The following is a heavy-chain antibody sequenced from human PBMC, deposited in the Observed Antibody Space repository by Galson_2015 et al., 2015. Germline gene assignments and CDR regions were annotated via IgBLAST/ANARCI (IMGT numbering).Heavy chain of an antibody. CDR1: GFTFSTSD. CDR2: ISSDGSNK. Sequence: SLRLSCAASGFTFSTSDIHWVRQTPGKGLDWVSTISSDGSNKHFADSVKGRFTISRDNSKNTVYLLMNNVRGEDTAVYYCARGRGSTVITTVDYWSQGTLVTVFS. CDR3: ARGRGSTVITTVDY. D-gene: IGHD4-17*01. V-gene: IGHV3-30-3*01. J-gene: IGHJ4*02.